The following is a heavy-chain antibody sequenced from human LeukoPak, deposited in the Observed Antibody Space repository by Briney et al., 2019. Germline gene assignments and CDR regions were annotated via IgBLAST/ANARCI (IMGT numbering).Heavy chain of an antibody. V-gene: IGHV3-30*02. CDR2: IRYDGSNK. CDR1: GFTFSSYG. Sequence: QAGGSLRLSCAASGFTFSSYGMHWVRQAPGKGLEWVAFIRYDGSNKYYGDSVKGRFTISRDNSRNTLHLQMNSLRPEDTAVYYCAKETGRPVYYYMDVWGKGTTVTISS. CDR3: AKETGRPVYYYMDV. J-gene: IGHJ6*03. D-gene: IGHD1-26*01.